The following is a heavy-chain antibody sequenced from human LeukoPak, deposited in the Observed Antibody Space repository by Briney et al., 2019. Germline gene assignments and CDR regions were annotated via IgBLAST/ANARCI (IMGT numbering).Heavy chain of an antibody. CDR2: IYSGGST. D-gene: IGHD6-19*01. CDR1: GFTVSSNY. J-gene: IGHJ4*02. Sequence: TGGSLRLSCAASGFTVSSNYMSWVRQAPGKGLEWVSVIYSGGSTYYADSVKGRFTISRDNAKNSLYLQMNSLRAEDTAVYYCARESSGWSNVLFDYWGQGTLVTVSS. CDR3: ARESSGWSNVLFDY. V-gene: IGHV3-53*01.